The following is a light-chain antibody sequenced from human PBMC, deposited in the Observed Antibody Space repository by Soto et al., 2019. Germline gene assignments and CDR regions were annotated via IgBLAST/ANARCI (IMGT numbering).Light chain of an antibody. Sequence: QSALTQPASVSGSPGQSMTISCTGTSSDVGGYNYVSWYQQHPGKVPRLMIYEVSNRPSGLSNRFSGSKSGNTASLTISGLQADDEADYYCSSYTSSNTWVFGGGTKVTVL. CDR2: EVS. CDR1: SSDVGGYNY. J-gene: IGLJ3*02. V-gene: IGLV2-14*01. CDR3: SSYTSSNTWV.